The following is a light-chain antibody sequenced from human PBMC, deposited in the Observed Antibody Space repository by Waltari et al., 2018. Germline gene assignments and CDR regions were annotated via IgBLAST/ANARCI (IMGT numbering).Light chain of an antibody. J-gene: IGLJ3*02. CDR3: AAWDDNLNGWA. Sequence: QSVLTQPPSASGTPGQRVTISCSGSSSNIGFNTVSWYQQVPGAAPRILMYTDNQRPSGGPDRLSGSKSGSSASLAISGLRPEDEADYYCAAWDDNLNGWAFGGGTKVTVL. CDR2: TDN. CDR1: SSNIGFNT. V-gene: IGLV1-44*01.